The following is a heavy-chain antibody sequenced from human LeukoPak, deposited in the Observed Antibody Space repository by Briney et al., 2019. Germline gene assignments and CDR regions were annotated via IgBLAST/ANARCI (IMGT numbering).Heavy chain of an antibody. D-gene: IGHD3/OR15-3a*01. J-gene: IGHJ6*03. CDR3: ARLDGTYHRAYYYFYYMDV. CDR2: ISAKNGNT. V-gene: IGHV1-18*01. CDR1: GYTFTNFG. Sequence: ASVKVSCKASGYTFTNFGISWVRQAPGEGLEWVGWISAKNGNTNYAQKVQGRVTMTTDTSTSTAYMELRSLRSDDTAVYYCARLDGTYHRAYYYFYYMDVWGEGTTVTVSS.